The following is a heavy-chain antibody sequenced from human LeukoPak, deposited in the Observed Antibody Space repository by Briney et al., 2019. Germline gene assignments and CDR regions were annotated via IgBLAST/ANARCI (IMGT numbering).Heavy chain of an antibody. Sequence: PGGSLRLSCAASGFTFSSYWMSWVRQAPGKGLEWVAYIKQDGSEQVYLDSVKGRFTISRDNAKNSLFLQMNTLRAEDTAVYYCARDPYSSTWSYGMDVWGQGTTVTVSS. D-gene: IGHD6-6*01. V-gene: IGHV3-7*05. J-gene: IGHJ6*02. CDR3: ARDPYSSTWSYGMDV. CDR2: IKQDGSEQ. CDR1: GFTFSSYW.